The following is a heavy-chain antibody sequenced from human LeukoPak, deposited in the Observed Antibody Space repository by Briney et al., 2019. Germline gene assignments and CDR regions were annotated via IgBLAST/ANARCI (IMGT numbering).Heavy chain of an antibody. CDR2: IYYSGST. CDR1: GGSISSYY. J-gene: IGHJ4*02. D-gene: IGHD6-13*01. Sequence: SETLSLTCTVSGGSISSYYWSWLRQPPGKGREGIGYIYYSGSTNYNPSLKSRVTISVETSKNEFSLKLRSVTAADTAVYYCARVTGYRIEDYFDYWGQGTLVTVSS. V-gene: IGHV4-59*01. CDR3: ARVTGYRIEDYFDY.